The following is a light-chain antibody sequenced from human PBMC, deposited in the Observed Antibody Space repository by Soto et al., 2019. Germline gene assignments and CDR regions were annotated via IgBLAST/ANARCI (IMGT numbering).Light chain of an antibody. CDR1: SSDVGGYNY. J-gene: IGLJ2*01. V-gene: IGLV2-14*01. Sequence: QSALTQPASVSESPGQSITISCTGTSSDVGGYNYVSWYQQHPGKAPKLMIYDVSNRPSGFSNRFSGSKSGNTASLTISGLQAEDEADYYCSSYTSSSTVVFGGGTKLTVL. CDR3: SSYTSSSTVV. CDR2: DVS.